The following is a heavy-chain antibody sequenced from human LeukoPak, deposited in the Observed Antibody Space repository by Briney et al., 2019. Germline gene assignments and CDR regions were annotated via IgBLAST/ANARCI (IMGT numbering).Heavy chain of an antibody. CDR1: GFTFSSFG. Sequence: PGGSLRLSCEASGFTFSSFGMQWVRQIPGRGLEWVATISSVGNNEYYDDSVEGRFTISRDNSKNTLYLQMNSLRGGDTAMYYCAKLHYDTSAYPFDYWGQGTLVIVSS. V-gene: IGHV3-30*18. J-gene: IGHJ4*02. CDR2: ISSVGNNE. D-gene: IGHD3-22*01. CDR3: AKLHYDTSAYPFDY.